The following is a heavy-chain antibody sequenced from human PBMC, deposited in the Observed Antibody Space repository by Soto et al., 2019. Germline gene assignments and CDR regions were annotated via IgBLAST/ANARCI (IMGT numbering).Heavy chain of an antibody. V-gene: IGHV1-8*01. CDR2: MNPDSGNT. Sequence: QVQLVQSGAEVKKPGASVKVSCKASGYTFTNYDVNWVRQATGQGLEWMGWMNPDSGNTGYARQVQGRVTMTRNTSISTAYRELSSLTSEDAAVYYCARSRCGSSASHDDWGQGTLVTVFS. J-gene: IGHJ4*02. CDR1: GYTFTNYD. CDR3: ARSRCGSSASHDD. D-gene: IGHD6-6*01.